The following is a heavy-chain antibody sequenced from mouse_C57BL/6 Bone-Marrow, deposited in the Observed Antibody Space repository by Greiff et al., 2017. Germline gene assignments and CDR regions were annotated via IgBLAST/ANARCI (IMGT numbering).Heavy chain of an antibody. V-gene: IGHV7-1*01. D-gene: IGHD4-1*01. Sequence: EVKVVESGGGLVQSGRSLRLSCATSGFTFSDFYMEWVRQAPGKGLEWIAASRNKANDYTTEYSASVKGRFIVSRDTSQSILYLQMNALRAEDTASYYCARDEEGGNWDGIAYWGQGTLVTGSA. CDR1: GFTFSDFY. CDR3: ARDEEGGNWDGIAY. CDR2: SRNKANDYTT. J-gene: IGHJ3*01.